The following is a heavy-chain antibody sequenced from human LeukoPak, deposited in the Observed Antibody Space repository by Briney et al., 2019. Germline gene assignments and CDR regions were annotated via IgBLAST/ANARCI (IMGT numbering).Heavy chain of an antibody. D-gene: IGHD2-15*01. CDR2: IYYSGST. CDR3: ARHLRYCSGGTCYSSDAFDI. CDR1: GGSISSYY. J-gene: IGHJ3*02. V-gene: IGHV4-59*08. Sequence: SETLSLTCTVSGGSISSYYWSWIRQPPGKGLEWIGYIYYSGSTNYNPSLKSRVTISVDTSKNQFSLKLSSVTAADTAAYYCARHLRYCSGGTCYSSDAFDIWGRGQWSPSLQ.